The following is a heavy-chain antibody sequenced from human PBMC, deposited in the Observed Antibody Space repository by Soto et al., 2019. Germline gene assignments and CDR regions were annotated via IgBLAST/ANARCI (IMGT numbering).Heavy chain of an antibody. CDR2: INTGRTT. J-gene: IGHJ4*02. V-gene: IGHV3-48*03. Sequence: GGSLRLSCVASGITFSNYEMNWVRQVPGEGLEWISHINTGRTTYYPDSLKCRFTISRDNAKNSLYLQMNSLRAEDTAVYYCAGAGYYYDISNGYYSPYYFDFWGQGTLVTVSS. D-gene: IGHD3-9*01. CDR3: AGAGYYYDISNGYYSPYYFDF. CDR1: GITFSNYE.